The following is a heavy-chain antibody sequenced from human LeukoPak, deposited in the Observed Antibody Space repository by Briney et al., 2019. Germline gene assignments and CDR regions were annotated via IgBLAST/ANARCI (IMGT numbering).Heavy chain of an antibody. CDR3: ARRPGYSGYESWFDP. D-gene: IGHD5-12*01. CDR1: GFTFSSYA. J-gene: IGHJ5*02. Sequence: GGSLRLSCAASGFTFSSYAMHWVRQAPGKGLEYVSAISSNGGSTYYANSVKGRFTISRDNSKNTLYLQMGSLRAEDMAVYYCARRPGYSGYESWFDPWGQGTLVTVSS. V-gene: IGHV3-64*01. CDR2: ISSNGGST.